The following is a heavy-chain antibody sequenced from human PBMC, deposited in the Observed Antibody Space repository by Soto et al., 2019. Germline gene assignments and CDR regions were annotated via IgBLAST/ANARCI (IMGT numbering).Heavy chain of an antibody. CDR1: GGSISSYY. Sequence: PSETLSLTCTVSGGSISSYYWSWIRQPPGKGLEWIGYIYYSGSTNYNPSLKSRVTISVDTSKNQFSLKLSSVTAADTAVYYCARGKVIMRYGMDVWGQGTTVTVSS. J-gene: IGHJ6*02. CDR3: ARGKVIMRYGMDV. CDR2: IYYSGST. V-gene: IGHV4-59*01. D-gene: IGHD3-3*01.